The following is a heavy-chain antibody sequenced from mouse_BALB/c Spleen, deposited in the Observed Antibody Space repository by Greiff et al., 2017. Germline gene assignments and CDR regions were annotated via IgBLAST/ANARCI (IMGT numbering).Heavy chain of an antibody. Sequence: EVQLQQSGPSLVKPSQTLSLTCSVTGDSITSGYWNWIRKFPGNKLEYMGYISYSGSTYYNPSLKSRISITRDTSKNQYYLQLNSVTTEDTATDDCARASWDGWYCEVWGAGSTVTVSS. V-gene: IGHV3-8*02. CDR1: GDSITSGY. D-gene: IGHD4-1*01. CDR3: ARASWDGWYCEV. J-gene: IGHJ1*01. CDR2: ISYSGST.